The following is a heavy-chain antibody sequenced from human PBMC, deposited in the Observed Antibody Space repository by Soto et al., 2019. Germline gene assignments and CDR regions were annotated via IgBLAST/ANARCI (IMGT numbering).Heavy chain of an antibody. CDR3: AKDQIVVPAATKIPNWFDP. J-gene: IGHJ5*02. V-gene: IGHV3-23*01. D-gene: IGHD2-2*01. CDR2: ISGSGGST. Sequence: GGSLRLSCAASGFTFSSYAMSWVRQAPGKGLEWVSAISGSGGSTYYADSVKGRFTISRDNSKNTLYLQMNSLRAEDMAVYYCAKDQIVVPAATKIPNWFDPWGQGTLVTVSS. CDR1: GFTFSSYA.